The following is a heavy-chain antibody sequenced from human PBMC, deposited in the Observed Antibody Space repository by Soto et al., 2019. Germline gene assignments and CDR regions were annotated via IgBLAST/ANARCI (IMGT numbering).Heavy chain of an antibody. CDR3: ARGFPDVRYYYGMDV. J-gene: IGHJ6*02. Sequence: ASVKVSCKASGYTFTSYYMHWVRQAPGQGLEWMGIINPSGGSTSYAQKFQGRVTMTRDTSTSTVYMELSSLRSEDTAVYYCARGFPDVRYYYGMDVWGQGTTVTVSS. CDR1: GYTFTSYY. CDR2: INPSGGST. V-gene: IGHV1-46*01.